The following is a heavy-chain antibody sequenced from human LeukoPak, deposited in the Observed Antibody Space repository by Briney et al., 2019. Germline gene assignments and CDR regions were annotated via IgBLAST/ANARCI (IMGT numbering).Heavy chain of an antibody. V-gene: IGHV3-74*01. J-gene: IGHJ4*02. Sequence: PGGSLRLSCAASGFTFSNYWMNWVRQAPGKGLVWVSRINTDGSSTSYADSVKGRFTISRDNAKNTLYLQMNSLRAEDTAVYYCARGRGIAAAGLRYFDYWGQGTLVTVSS. CDR3: ARGRGIAAAGLRYFDY. CDR2: INTDGSST. D-gene: IGHD6-13*01. CDR1: GFTFSNYW.